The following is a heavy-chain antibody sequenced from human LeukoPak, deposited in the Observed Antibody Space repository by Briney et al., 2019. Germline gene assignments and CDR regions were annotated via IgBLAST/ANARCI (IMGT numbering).Heavy chain of an antibody. V-gene: IGHV3-48*03. CDR2: ISSSGSTI. J-gene: IGHJ4*02. D-gene: IGHD6-19*01. Sequence: QPGGSLRLSCAASAFTFSSYEMNWVRQAPGKGLEWVSYISSSGSTIYYADSVKGRFTISRDNAKNSLYLQMNSLRAEDTAVYYCANAGYSSGHWGQGTLVTVSS. CDR3: ANAGYSSGH. CDR1: AFTFSSYE.